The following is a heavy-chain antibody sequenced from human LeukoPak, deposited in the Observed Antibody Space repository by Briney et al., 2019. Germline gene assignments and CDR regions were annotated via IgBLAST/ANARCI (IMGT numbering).Heavy chain of an antibody. CDR1: GGTFSSYA. Sequence: SVKVSCKASGGTFSSYAISWVRQAPGQGLEWMGGIIPIFGTANYAQKFQGRVAITTDESTSTAYMELSSLRSEDTAVYYCARGTGYERNYYYMDVWGKGTTVTVSS. CDR3: ARGTGYERNYYYMDV. V-gene: IGHV1-69*05. CDR2: IIPIFGTA. D-gene: IGHD1-14*01. J-gene: IGHJ6*03.